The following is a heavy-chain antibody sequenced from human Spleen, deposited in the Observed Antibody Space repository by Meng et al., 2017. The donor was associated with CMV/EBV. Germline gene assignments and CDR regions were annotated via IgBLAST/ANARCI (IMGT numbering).Heavy chain of an antibody. CDR3: AKEDGLIVPFDY. CDR2: ISGSGGST. J-gene: IGHJ4*02. V-gene: IGHV3-23*01. Sequence: GESLKISCAASGFTVSSNYMSWVRQAPGKGLEWVSAISGSGGSTYYADSVKGRFTISRDNSKNTLYLQMNSLRAEDTAVYYCAKEDGLIVPFDYWGQGTLVTVSS. CDR1: GFTVSSNY. D-gene: IGHD2/OR15-2a*01.